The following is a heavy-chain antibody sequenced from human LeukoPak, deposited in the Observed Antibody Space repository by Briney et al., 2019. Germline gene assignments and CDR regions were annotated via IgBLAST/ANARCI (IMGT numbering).Heavy chain of an antibody. V-gene: IGHV3-9*03. Sequence: PGGSLRLSCAASGFTFDDYAMHWVRQAPGKGLEWVSGISWNSGSIGYADSVKGRFTISRDNAKNSLYLQMNSLRAEDMALYYCARAMVSYYYYYMDVWGKGTTVTVSS. CDR1: GFTFDDYA. CDR3: ARAMVSYYYYYMDV. J-gene: IGHJ6*03. CDR2: ISWNSGSI.